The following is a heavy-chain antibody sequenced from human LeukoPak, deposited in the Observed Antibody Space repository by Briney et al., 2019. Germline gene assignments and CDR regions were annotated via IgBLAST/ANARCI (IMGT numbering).Heavy chain of an antibody. J-gene: IGHJ6*03. Sequence: GESLKISCQGSGYSFTSYWIGWVRQMPGKGLEWMGIIYPYNSHTKYSPSFQGLVTISADKSIRTAYLQWSSLKASDTAMYYCASSDRRSSSYYNYMDVWGKGTTVTVSS. CDR1: GYSFTSYW. D-gene: IGHD6-6*01. CDR2: IYPYNSHT. V-gene: IGHV5-51*01. CDR3: ASSDRRSSSYYNYMDV.